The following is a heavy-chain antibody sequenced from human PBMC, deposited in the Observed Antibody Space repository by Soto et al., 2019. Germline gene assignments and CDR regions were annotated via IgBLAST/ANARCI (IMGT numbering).Heavy chain of an antibody. J-gene: IGHJ6*02. V-gene: IGHV1-69*02. Sequence: QVQLVQSGAAVKKPGSSVKVSCKASGGTFSSYTISWVRQAPGQGLEWMGRIIPILGIANYAQKFQGRVTITADKSTSTAYMELSSLRSEDTAVYYCASYDLQDYGGNTGGMDVWGQGPTVTVSS. D-gene: IGHD4-17*01. CDR1: GGTFSSYT. CDR2: IIPILGIA. CDR3: ASYDLQDYGGNTGGMDV.